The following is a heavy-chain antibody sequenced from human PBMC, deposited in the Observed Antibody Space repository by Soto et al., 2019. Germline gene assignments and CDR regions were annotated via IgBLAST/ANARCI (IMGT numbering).Heavy chain of an antibody. CDR2: INPSGGST. CDR1: GYTFTSYY. Sequence: ASVKVSCKASGYTFTSYYMHWVRQAPGQGLEWMGIINPSGGSTSYAQKFQGRVTMTRDTSTSTVYMELSSLRSEDTAVYYCARDRIWWGKYYYYGMDVWGQGTTVTVSS. J-gene: IGHJ6*02. D-gene: IGHD3-16*01. V-gene: IGHV1-46*01. CDR3: ARDRIWWGKYYYYGMDV.